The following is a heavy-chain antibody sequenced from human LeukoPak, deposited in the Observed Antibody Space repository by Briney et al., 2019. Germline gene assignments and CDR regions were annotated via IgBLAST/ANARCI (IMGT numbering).Heavy chain of an antibody. CDR1: GFTFSSYA. CDR3: AKRRSPTDDAFDI. J-gene: IGHJ3*02. Sequence: GRSLRLSCAASGFTFSSYAMHWVRQAPGKGLEWVAVISYDGSNKYYADSVKGRFTISRDNSKNTLYLQMNSLRAEDTAVYYCAKRRSPTDDAFDIWGQGTMVTVSS. V-gene: IGHV3-30-3*02. CDR2: ISYDGSNK.